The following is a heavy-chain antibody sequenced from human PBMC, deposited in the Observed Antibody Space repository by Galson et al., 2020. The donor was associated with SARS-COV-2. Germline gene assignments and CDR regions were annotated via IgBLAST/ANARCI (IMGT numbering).Heavy chain of an antibody. CDR1: GFTFCTYA. J-gene: IGHJ6*02. D-gene: IGHD2-15*01. Sequence: GGTLTLSCAASGFTFCTYALAWVRQAPGKGLECVSSISGSGGSTYYADSVKARFTVSRDNSKDTRYLQMRSLRAENTAVYYCAKGYIAVVVSGSPSAYMDGMDVWGQGTTVTVSS. CDR3: AKGYIAVVVSGSPSAYMDGMDV. V-gene: IGHV3-23*01. CDR2: ISGSGGST.